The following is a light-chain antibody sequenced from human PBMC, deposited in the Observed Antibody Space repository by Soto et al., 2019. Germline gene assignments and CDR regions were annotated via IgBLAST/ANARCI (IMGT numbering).Light chain of an antibody. Sequence: QSALTQPPSASGSPGQSVTISCTGTSSDVGAYNYVSWYQQLPGNAPKLIIYEVSKRPSGVPDRFSGSKSGNTASLTVSGLQAEDEADYYCTSYAGTYSFFYVFGNGTKVTVL. CDR3: TSYAGTYSFFYV. V-gene: IGLV2-8*01. J-gene: IGLJ1*01. CDR1: SSDVGAYNY. CDR2: EVS.